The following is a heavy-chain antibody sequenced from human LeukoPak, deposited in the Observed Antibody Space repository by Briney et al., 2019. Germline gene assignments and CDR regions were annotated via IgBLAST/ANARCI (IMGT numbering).Heavy chain of an antibody. V-gene: IGHV5-51*01. CDR2: IYPGDSDT. CDR1: GYSFTTYW. J-gene: IGHJ4*02. Sequence: GESPKISCKGSGYSFTTYWIGWVRQMPGKGLEWMGIIYPGDSDTRYSPSFQGQVTISADKSISTAYLQWSSLKASDTAMYYCAVPQTGREVGATSWGQGTLVTVSS. D-gene: IGHD1-26*01. CDR3: AVPQTGREVGATS.